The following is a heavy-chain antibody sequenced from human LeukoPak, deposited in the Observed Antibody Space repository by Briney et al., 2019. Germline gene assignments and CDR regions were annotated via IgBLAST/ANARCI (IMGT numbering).Heavy chain of an antibody. V-gene: IGHV3-48*01. D-gene: IGHD2-15*01. Sequence: PGGSLRLSCAASGFTFSSYRMNWVRQARGKGVEGVSYISSSIGTIHYADSVKGRFIISRDNAKRSMYLQMDSLRAEDTAVYYCASEYCSGGSCSGFDYWGQGILFTVSS. CDR3: ASEYCSGGSCSGFDY. J-gene: IGHJ4*02. CDR1: GFTFSSYR. CDR2: ISSSIGTI.